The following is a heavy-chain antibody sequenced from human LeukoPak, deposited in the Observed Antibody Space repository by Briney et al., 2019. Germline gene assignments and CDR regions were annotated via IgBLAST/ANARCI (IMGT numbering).Heavy chain of an antibody. CDR1: GASISSGGYS. Sequence: SETLSLTCAVSGASISSGGYSWSWIRQPPGKGLEWIGYIYHSGSTYYNPSLKSRVSIPVGRSKNQFSLNLSSVTAADTAVYYCARESPYYYGIDVWGQGTTVTVSS. CDR2: IYHSGST. V-gene: IGHV4-30-2*01. CDR3: ARESPYYYGIDV. J-gene: IGHJ6*02.